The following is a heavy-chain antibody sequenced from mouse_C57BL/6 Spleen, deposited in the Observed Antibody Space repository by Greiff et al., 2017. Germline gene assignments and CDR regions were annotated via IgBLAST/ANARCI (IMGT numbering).Heavy chain of an antibody. D-gene: IGHD4-1*01. V-gene: IGHV5-17*01. CDR1: GFTFSDDG. CDR2: IRSGSSTI. Sequence: EVKLVESGGGLVKPGGSLKLSCAASGFTFSDDGMHWVRQAPEKGLEWVAYIRSGSSTIYYADTVKGRFTISRDNAKNTLFLQMTSLRSEDTAMYYCARRNWGGYAMDYWGQGTSVTVSS. CDR3: ARRNWGGYAMDY. J-gene: IGHJ4*01.